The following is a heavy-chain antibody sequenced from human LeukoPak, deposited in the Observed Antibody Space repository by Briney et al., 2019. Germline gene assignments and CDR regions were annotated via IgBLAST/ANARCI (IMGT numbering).Heavy chain of an antibody. V-gene: IGHV3-23*01. Sequence: GSLRLSCAASGFTFSNYPMHWVRQAPGNGLEWVSGISGSGGNTYYADSVKGRFTISRDNSRDTLSLQMNSLRAEDTVLYYCAKGFYASGSSLSALNYYGQGTLVTVSS. D-gene: IGHD3-10*01. CDR2: ISGSGGNT. CDR1: GFTFSNYP. CDR3: AKGFYASGSSLSALNY. J-gene: IGHJ4*02.